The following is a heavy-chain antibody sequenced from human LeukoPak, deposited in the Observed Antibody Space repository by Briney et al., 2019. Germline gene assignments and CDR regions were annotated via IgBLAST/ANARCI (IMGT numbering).Heavy chain of an antibody. CDR3: ARGGGTYYYDRSWFDP. V-gene: IGHV4-39*01. Sequence: SETLSLTCTVSGGFISSTSYYWGWIRQPPGKGLEWIGSIYYSGSTYYNPSLKSRVTISVDTSKNQFSLKLSSVTAADTAVYYCARGGGTYYYDRSWFDPWGQGILVTVSS. CDR1: GGFISSTSYY. CDR2: IYYSGST. D-gene: IGHD3-22*01. J-gene: IGHJ5*02.